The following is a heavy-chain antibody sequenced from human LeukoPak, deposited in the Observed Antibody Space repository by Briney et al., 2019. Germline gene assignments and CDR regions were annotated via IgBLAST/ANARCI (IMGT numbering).Heavy chain of an antibody. V-gene: IGHV3-48*01. CDR2: ISSSSSTI. Sequence: PGGSLRLSCAASGFTFSSYSMNWVRQAPGKGLEWVSYISSSSSTIYYADSVKGRFTISRDNAKNSLYLQMNSLRAEDTAVYYCATGYSGFDYWGQGTLVTASS. CDR1: GFTFSSYS. D-gene: IGHD1-26*01. J-gene: IGHJ4*02. CDR3: ATGYSGFDY.